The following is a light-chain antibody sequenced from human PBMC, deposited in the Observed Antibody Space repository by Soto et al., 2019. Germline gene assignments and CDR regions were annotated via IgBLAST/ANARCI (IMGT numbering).Light chain of an antibody. J-gene: IGKJ1*01. CDR2: KAS. Sequence: DIQMTQSPSTLSASVGDRVTITCRASLSIITWLAWYQKKPGKAPKLLIYKASSLESGVPSRFSGSGSGTEFTLTISSLQPDDFATYYCQQYNSYPRTFGQGTKVEIK. CDR1: LSIITW. V-gene: IGKV1-5*03. CDR3: QQYNSYPRT.